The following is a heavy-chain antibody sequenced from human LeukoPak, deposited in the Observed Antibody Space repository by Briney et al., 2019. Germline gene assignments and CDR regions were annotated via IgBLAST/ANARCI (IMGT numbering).Heavy chain of an antibody. CDR1: GFTFTTYW. CDR2: INSDGSIT. D-gene: IGHD5-18*01. V-gene: IGHV3-74*01. J-gene: IGHJ6*02. Sequence: GGSLRLSCAASGFTFTTYWMHWVRQAPGKGLVWVSHINSDGSITSYADSVKGRSTISRDNAKNTLYLQMNSLRAEDTAVYYCARDAVDTANAVWGQGTTVTVSS. CDR3: ARDAVDTANAV.